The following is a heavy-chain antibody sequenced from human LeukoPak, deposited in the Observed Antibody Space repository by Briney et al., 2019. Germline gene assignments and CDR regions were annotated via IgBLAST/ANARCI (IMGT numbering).Heavy chain of an antibody. CDR2: IIGSSI. J-gene: IGHJ6*03. V-gene: IGHV3-23*01. CDR3: AKCISIFGGYYHYYYMDA. D-gene: IGHD3-3*01. Sequence: PGGSLRLSCAASGLMFSTYDMSWVRQAPAKGLEWVSTIIGSSIYYADSVKGRFTTSRDNSKTTLYLQMNNLRAEDTALYYSAKCISIFGGYYHYYYMDAWGKGTTVTVSS. CDR1: GLMFSTYD.